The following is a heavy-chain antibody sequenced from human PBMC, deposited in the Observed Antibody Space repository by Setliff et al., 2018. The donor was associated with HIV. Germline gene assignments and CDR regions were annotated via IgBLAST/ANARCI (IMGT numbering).Heavy chain of an antibody. V-gene: IGHV5-51*01. CDR2: IYPADSDT. Sequence: GESLKISCKGSGYSFTSYWIAWLRQMPGKGLEWVGIIYPADSDTRYSPSFQGQVTISADKSFSTAYLQWSSLKASDTAMYYCARHGQYGSGSYYNRPFDYWGQGTLVT. CDR3: ARHGQYGSGSYYNRPFDY. D-gene: IGHD3-10*01. J-gene: IGHJ4*02. CDR1: GYSFTSYW.